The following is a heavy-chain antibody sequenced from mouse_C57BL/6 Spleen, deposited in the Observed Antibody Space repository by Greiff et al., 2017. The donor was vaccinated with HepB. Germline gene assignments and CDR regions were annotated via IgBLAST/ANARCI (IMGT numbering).Heavy chain of an antibody. V-gene: IGHV1-52*01. CDR3: ARGGKLGLLHYFDY. Sequence: QVQLQQPGAELVRPGSSVKLSCKASGYTFPSYWMHWVKQRPIQGLEWIGNIDPSDSETHYNQKFKDKATLTVDKSSSTDYMQLSSLTSEDSAVYYWARGGKLGLLHYFDYWGQGTTLTVSS. D-gene: IGHD4-1*01. J-gene: IGHJ2*01. CDR1: GYTFPSYW. CDR2: IDPSDSET.